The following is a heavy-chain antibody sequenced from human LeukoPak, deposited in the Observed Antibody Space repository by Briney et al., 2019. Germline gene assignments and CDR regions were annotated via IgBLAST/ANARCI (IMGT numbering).Heavy chain of an antibody. CDR3: AREIGPIQLHLWGSAFGY. V-gene: IGHV1-46*01. Sequence: ASVKVSCKASGYTFTNYYIHWVRQAPGQGLEWMGIINPGGRSTSYAQKFQGRVTMTRDTSTSTVYMELSSLRSEDTAVYYCAREIGPIQLHLWGSAFGYWGQGTLVTVSS. CDR2: INPGGRST. CDR1: GYTFTNYY. D-gene: IGHD5-24*01. J-gene: IGHJ4*02.